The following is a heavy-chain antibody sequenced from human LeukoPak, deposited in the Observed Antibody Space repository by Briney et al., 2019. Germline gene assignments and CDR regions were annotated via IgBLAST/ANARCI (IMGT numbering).Heavy chain of an antibody. CDR1: GGSISSSSYY. Sequence: PSETLSLTCTVSGGSISSSSYYWGWIRQPPGKGLEWIGSIYYSGSTYCNPSLKSRVTISVDTSKNQFSLKLSSVTAADTAVYYCARDLDSSGYYYFDYWGQGTLVTVSS. CDR3: ARDLDSSGYYYFDY. D-gene: IGHD3-22*01. V-gene: IGHV4-39*07. CDR2: IYYSGST. J-gene: IGHJ4*02.